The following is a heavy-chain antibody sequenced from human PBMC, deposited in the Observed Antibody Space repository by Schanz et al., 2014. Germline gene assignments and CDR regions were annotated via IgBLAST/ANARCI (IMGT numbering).Heavy chain of an antibody. D-gene: IGHD3-3*01. CDR2: ISWNGGFI. CDR3: ARADFWTGYASLDYYYGMDV. Sequence: VQLVESGGGVVQPGGSLRLSCAASGFTFDEYGMHWVRQAPGKGLEWVSGISWNGGFIAYGDAVKGRFTISRDNAKNSLFLQMNSLRAEDTAVYYCARADFWTGYASLDYYYGMDVWGQGTTVTVSS. J-gene: IGHJ6*02. V-gene: IGHV3-9*01. CDR1: GFTFDEYG.